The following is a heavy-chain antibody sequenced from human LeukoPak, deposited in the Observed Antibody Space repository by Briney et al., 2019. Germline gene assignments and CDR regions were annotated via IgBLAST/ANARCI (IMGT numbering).Heavy chain of an antibody. Sequence: SETLSLTCTVSGGSISSSSYYWGWIRQPAGKGLEWIGRIYTSGNTYYSPSLKSRVTMSVDTSKNQFSLNLSSVTAADTAVYYCARVFSVAGTFDYWGQGTLVTVSS. V-gene: IGHV4-61*02. J-gene: IGHJ4*02. CDR3: ARVFSVAGTFDY. D-gene: IGHD6-19*01. CDR1: GGSISSSSYY. CDR2: IYTSGNT.